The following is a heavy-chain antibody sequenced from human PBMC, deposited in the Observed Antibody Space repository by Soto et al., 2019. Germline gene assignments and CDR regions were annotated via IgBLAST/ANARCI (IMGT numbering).Heavy chain of an antibody. CDR2: IYYSGST. D-gene: IGHD2-8*01. Sequence: SEPLSPTCTVPGGSIRSSSYYWGWIRQPPGKGLEWIGSIYYSGSTYYNPSLKSRVTISVDTSMNQFSLQLSSVTAADTAVYYCARQVPYCTNGVCYTGYNWFDPWGQGTLVTVSS. CDR3: ARQVPYCTNGVCYTGYNWFDP. J-gene: IGHJ5*02. V-gene: IGHV4-39*01. CDR1: GGSIRSSSYY.